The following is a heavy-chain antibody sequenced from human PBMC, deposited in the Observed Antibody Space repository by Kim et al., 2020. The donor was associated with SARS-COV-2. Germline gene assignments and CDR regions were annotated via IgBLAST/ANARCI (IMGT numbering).Heavy chain of an antibody. CDR1: GFTFSNYG. CDR3: ASPLYCSGGRCYP. J-gene: IGHJ5*02. V-gene: IGHV3-33*08. Sequence: GGSLRLSCVASGFTFSNYGMHWVRQAPGKGLEWVSVIWNDGNNKYYTDSVKGRFTISRDNSKNSLYLQMNSLRAEDTAVYYCASPLYCSGGRCYPWG. D-gene: IGHD2-15*01. CDR2: IWNDGNNK.